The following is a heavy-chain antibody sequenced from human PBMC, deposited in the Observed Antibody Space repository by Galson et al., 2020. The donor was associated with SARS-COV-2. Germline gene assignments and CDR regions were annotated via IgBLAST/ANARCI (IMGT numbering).Heavy chain of an antibody. D-gene: IGHD5-18*01. J-gene: IGHJ4*02. CDR1: GGSISSGDYY. Sequence: SQTLSLTCTVSGGSISSGDYYWSWIRQPPGKGLEWIGYIYYSGSTYYNPSLKSRVTISVDTSKNQFSLKLSSVTAADTAVYYCARADGYSYGYGYFDYWGQGTLVTVSS. CDR2: IYYSGST. V-gene: IGHV4-30-4*01. CDR3: ARADGYSYGYGYFDY.